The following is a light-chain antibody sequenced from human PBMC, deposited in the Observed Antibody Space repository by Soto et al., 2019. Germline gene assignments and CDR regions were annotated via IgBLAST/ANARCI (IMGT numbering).Light chain of an antibody. Sequence: QSVLTQPASVSGSPGQSVTISCSGTSSDVGSYDHVAWYQQFPGKTPKLMIYAVSNRPSGVSNRFSGSKSGNMASLTISGLQAEDEADYYCISYTGSSTSYVFGTGTKVTVL. CDR1: SSDVGSYDH. CDR2: AVS. V-gene: IGLV2-14*01. CDR3: ISYTGSSTSYV. J-gene: IGLJ1*01.